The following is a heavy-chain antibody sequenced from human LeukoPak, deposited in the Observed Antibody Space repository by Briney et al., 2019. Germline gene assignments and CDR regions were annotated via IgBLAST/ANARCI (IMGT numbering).Heavy chain of an antibody. J-gene: IGHJ1*01. CDR2: ISYDGSNK. Sequence: GRSLRLSCAASGFTFSSYAMHWVRQAPGKGLEWVAVISYDGSNKYYADSVKGRFTISRDNSKNTLYLQMNSLRAEDTAVYYCARGGELFQYFQHWGQGTLVTVSS. CDR3: ARGGELFQYFQH. V-gene: IGHV3-30*04. D-gene: IGHD3-10*01. CDR1: GFTFSSYA.